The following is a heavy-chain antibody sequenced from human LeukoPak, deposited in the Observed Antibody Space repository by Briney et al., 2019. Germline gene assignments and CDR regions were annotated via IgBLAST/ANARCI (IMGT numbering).Heavy chain of an antibody. J-gene: IGHJ4*02. D-gene: IGHD5-24*01. CDR1: GGSVSSSSYY. CDR3: SKGGDGYNSFDY. V-gene: IGHV4-39*07. Sequence: PSETLSLTCTVSGGSVSSSSYYWGWIRQPPGKGLEWIGSIYYSGSTYYNPSLKSRVTISVDASKNQFSLKLSSVTAADTAVYYWSKGGDGYNSFDYWGQGTLVTVSS. CDR2: IYYSGST.